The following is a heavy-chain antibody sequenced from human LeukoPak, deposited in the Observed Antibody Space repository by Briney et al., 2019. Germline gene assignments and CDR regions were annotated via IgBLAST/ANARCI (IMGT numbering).Heavy chain of an antibody. J-gene: IGHJ4*02. CDR3: ASLLENNWNYIDY. CDR2: IKQDGSEK. D-gene: IGHD1-20*01. Sequence: PGGSLRLSCAASGFTFSSYWMSWVRQAPGKGLEWVANIKQDGSEKYYVDSVKGRFTISRDNAKNSLYLQMNSLRAEDTAVYYCASLLENNWNYIDYWGQGTLVTVSS. CDR1: GFTFSSYW. V-gene: IGHV3-7*01.